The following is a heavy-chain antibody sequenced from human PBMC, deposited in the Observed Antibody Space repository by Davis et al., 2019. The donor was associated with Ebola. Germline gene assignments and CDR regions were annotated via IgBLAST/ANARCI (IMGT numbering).Heavy chain of an antibody. Sequence: GESLKISCAASGFTLSDFWMGWVRQTPGKGLEWVAVISYDGSNKYYADSVKGRFTISRDNAKNTVFLQMNSLRAEDTAVYYCARVGYYYDSSGYYAYFDYWGQGTLVTVSS. J-gene: IGHJ4*02. CDR3: ARVGYYYDSSGYYAYFDY. D-gene: IGHD3-22*01. CDR1: GFTLSDFW. V-gene: IGHV3-30-3*01. CDR2: ISYDGSNK.